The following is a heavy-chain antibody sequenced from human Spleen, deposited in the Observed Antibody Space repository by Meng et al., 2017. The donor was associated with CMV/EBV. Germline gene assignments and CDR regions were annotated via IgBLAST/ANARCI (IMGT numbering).Heavy chain of an antibody. CDR2: INPNSGGT. D-gene: IGHD2-2*02. CDR1: GYTFTGYY. V-gene: IGHV1-2*02. CDR3: AREWLLYGNYYYYGMDV. Sequence: ASVKVSCKASGYTFTGYYMHWVRQAPGQGLEWMGWINPNSGGTNYAQKFQGRVTMTRDTSISTAYMELSRLSSVTAADTAVYYCAREWLLYGNYYYYGMDVWGQGTTVTVSS. J-gene: IGHJ6*02.